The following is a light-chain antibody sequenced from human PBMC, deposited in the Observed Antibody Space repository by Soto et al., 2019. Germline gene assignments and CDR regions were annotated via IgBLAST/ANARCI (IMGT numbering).Light chain of an antibody. CDR3: SSYTSSSLGVL. CDR1: STDGGGYNY. J-gene: IGLJ2*01. CDR2: DVY. V-gene: IGLV2-14*03. Sequence: QSALTQPASVSGSPGQSINISCTGTSTDGGGYNYVSWYQHHPGKAPKLMIYDVYNRPSGVSNRFSGSKSGNTASLTISGLQAEDESDYYCSSYTSSSLGVLFGGGTKLTVL.